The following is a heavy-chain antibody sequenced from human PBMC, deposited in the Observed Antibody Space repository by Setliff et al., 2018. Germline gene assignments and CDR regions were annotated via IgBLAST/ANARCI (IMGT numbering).Heavy chain of an antibody. Sequence: PSETLSLTCSVSGASISSNYGSWIRQSPGKGLEWIGYIYYNGTTRYSPSLKSRVTISVDTSKNQFPLRLTSVTAADTAVYYCTSTPRGGINITTRAGAFDSWGQGTLVTVSS. D-gene: IGHD6-6*01. CDR3: TSTPRGGINITTRAGAFDS. CDR1: GASISSNY. J-gene: IGHJ4*02. CDR2: IYYNGTT. V-gene: IGHV4-59*01.